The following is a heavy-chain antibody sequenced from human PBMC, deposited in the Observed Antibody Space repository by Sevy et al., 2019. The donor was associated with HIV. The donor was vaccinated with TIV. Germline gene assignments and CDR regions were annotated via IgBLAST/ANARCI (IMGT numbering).Heavy chain of an antibody. CDR1: GGSISSGGYY. D-gene: IGHD6-6*01. J-gene: IGHJ5*02. CDR3: ARAGSSSGYNWFDP. Sequence: SDTLSLTCTVSGGSISSGGYYWSWIRQHPGKGLEWIGYIYYSGSTYYNPSLKSRVTISVDTSKNQFSLKLCSVTAADTAVYYCARAGSSSGYNWFDPWGQGTLVTVSS. CDR2: IYYSGST. V-gene: IGHV4-31*03.